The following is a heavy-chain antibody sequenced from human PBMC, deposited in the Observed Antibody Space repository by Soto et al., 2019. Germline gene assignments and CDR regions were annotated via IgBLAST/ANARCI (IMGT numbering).Heavy chain of an antibody. D-gene: IGHD2-2*01. CDR3: ARDSWVVVPAAMSGGFDY. CDR1: GFTFSSYS. J-gene: IGHJ4*02. V-gene: IGHV3-21*01. Sequence: EVQLVESGGGLVKPGGSLRLSCAASGFTFSSYSMNWVRQAPGKGLEWVSSISSSSSYIYYADSVKGRFTISRDNAKNSLFLQMNSLRAEDTAVYYCARDSWVVVPAAMSGGFDYWGQGTLVTFSS. CDR2: ISSSSSYI.